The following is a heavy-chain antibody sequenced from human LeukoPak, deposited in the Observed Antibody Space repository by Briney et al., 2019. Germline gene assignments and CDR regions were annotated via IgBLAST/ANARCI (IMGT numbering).Heavy chain of an antibody. Sequence: PGGSLRLSCAASGFSFRNYAISWVRQAPGKGLEWVSAISNSGGSTYYADSVKGRFTISRDNPKNTLYLQVNSLRAEDTAVYYCAKPAWGGTFDDWGQGALVTVSS. V-gene: IGHV3-23*01. D-gene: IGHD3-16*01. CDR1: GFSFRNYA. CDR3: AKPAWGGTFDD. CDR2: ISNSGGST. J-gene: IGHJ4*02.